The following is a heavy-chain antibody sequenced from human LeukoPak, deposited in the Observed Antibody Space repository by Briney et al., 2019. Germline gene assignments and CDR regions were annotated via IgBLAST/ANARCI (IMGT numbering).Heavy chain of an antibody. CDR1: GGSISSSY. CDR3: ARVRGAAGYNWFDP. V-gene: IGHV4-59*01. J-gene: IGHJ5*02. CDR2: IYYSGSA. D-gene: IGHD3-10*01. Sequence: SETLSLTCTVPGGSISSSYWSWIRQPPGKGLEWIGYIYYSGSANYNPSLKSRVTISVDTSKNQFSLRLSSVTAADTAVYYCARVRGAAGYNWFDPWGQGTLVTVSS.